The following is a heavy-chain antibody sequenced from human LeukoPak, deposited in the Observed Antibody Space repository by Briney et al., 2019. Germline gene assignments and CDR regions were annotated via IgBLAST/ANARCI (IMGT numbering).Heavy chain of an antibody. CDR2: IYSGGST. V-gene: IGHV3-53*01. J-gene: IGHJ6*02. D-gene: IGHD3-10*01. Sequence: GGSLRLSCAASGFTVRTNYMSWVRQAPGKGLEWVSVIYSGGSTYYADSVQGRFTISRDNSKNTLYLQMNSLRAEDTAVYYCARDLGYGSGSYYYYYYGMDVWGQGTTVTVSS. CDR1: GFTVRTNY. CDR3: ARDLGYGSGSYYYYYYGMDV.